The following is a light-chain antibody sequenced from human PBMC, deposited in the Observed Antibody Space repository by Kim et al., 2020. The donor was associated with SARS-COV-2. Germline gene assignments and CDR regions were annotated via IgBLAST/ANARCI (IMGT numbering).Light chain of an antibody. J-gene: IGLJ2*01. Sequence: SVTISCTGTTSDVGNYNSVSWYQQHPGKAPKLIISDVSERPSGVPDRFSGSKSGNTASLTISGLQGEDEADYYCYSYANEGGIFALFGVGTQLTVL. CDR2: DVS. CDR1: TSDVGNYNS. V-gene: IGLV2-11*01. CDR3: YSYANEGGIFAL.